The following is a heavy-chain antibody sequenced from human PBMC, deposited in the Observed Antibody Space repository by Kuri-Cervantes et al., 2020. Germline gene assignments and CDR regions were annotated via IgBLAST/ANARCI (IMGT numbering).Heavy chain of an antibody. CDR1: GYIFTNYG. D-gene: IGHD3-22*01. CDR2: ISAYNGDT. J-gene: IGHJ4*02. CDR3: ARDYYYDRSGYGASFDY. V-gene: IGHV1-18*01. Sequence: ASVKVSCKASGYIFTNYGITWVRQAPGQGLEWMGWISAYNGDTNYAQKLQGRVTMTTDTSTSTAYMDLRSLRSDDTAVYYCARDYYYDRSGYGASFDYWGQGTLVTVSS.